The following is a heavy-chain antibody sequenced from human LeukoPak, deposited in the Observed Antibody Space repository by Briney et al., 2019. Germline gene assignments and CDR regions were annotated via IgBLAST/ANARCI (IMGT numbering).Heavy chain of an antibody. J-gene: IGHJ5*02. CDR3: ARDRQYQLLRTFDP. CDR1: GYTFTGYY. V-gene: IGHV1-18*04. Sequence: ALVKVSCKASGYTFTGYYMHWVRQAPGQGLEWMGWISAYNGNTNYAQKLQGRVTMTTDTSTSTAYMELRSLRSDDTAVYYCARDRQYQLLRTFDPWGQGTLVTVSS. CDR2: ISAYNGNT. D-gene: IGHD2-2*01.